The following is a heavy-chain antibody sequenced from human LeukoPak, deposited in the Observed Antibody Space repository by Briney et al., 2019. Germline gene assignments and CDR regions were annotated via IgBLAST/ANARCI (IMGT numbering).Heavy chain of an antibody. Sequence: GGSLRLSCAASGFTFSTYTMNWVRQAPGKGLEWVSCIGSSGYYIYYADSVKGRFTISRDNSENTLFLQMNSLRAEDTAVYYCAKEPREYCSSTSCPNWFDSWGQGTLVTVSS. V-gene: IGHV3-21*04. CDR3: AKEPREYCSSTSCPNWFDS. J-gene: IGHJ5*01. CDR2: IGSSGYYI. D-gene: IGHD2-2*01. CDR1: GFTFSTYT.